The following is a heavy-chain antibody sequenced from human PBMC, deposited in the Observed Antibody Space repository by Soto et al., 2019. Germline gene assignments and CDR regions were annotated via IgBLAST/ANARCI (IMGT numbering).Heavy chain of an antibody. CDR1: GYTFTNYG. V-gene: IGHV1-18*01. D-gene: IGHD3-10*01. J-gene: IGHJ6*02. CDR3: TTDSGVFITVTLYYYYGMDV. Sequence: ASLKVSCKASGYTFTNYGITWLRQAPGQGHEWMGWISAYNGHTHYTQRLQGRVTMTTDTSTSTAYMELNSLKTEDTAVYYCTTDSGVFITVTLYYYYGMDVWGQGTTVTVSS. CDR2: ISAYNGHT.